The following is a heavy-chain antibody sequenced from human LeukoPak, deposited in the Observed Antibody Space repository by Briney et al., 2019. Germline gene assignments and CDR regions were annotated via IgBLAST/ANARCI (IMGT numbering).Heavy chain of an antibody. J-gene: IGHJ3*02. V-gene: IGHV4-59*06. CDR2: IYYSGST. CDR1: GGSISSYY. CDR3: ARGVYYDFWSGYMPHAFDI. D-gene: IGHD3-3*01. Sequence: SETLSLTCTVSGGSISSYYWSWIRQHPGKGLEWIGYIYYSGSTYYNPSLKNRVTISVDTSKNQFSLKLSSVTAADTAVYYCARGVYYDFWSGYMPHAFDIWGQGTVVTVSS.